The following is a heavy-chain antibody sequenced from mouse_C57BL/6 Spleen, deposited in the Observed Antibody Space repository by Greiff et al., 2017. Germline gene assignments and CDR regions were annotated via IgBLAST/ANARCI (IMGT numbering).Heavy chain of an antibody. J-gene: IGHJ4*01. Sequence: VQLQESGPELVKPGASVKISCKASGYAFSSSWMNWVKQRPGKGLEWIGRIYPGDGDPNYNGKFKGKATLTADKSSSTAYMQLSSLTSEDSAVYFCARSYGSSYDYAMDYWGQGTSVTVSS. CDR2: IYPGDGDP. V-gene: IGHV1-82*01. CDR3: ARSYGSSYDYAMDY. CDR1: GYAFSSSW. D-gene: IGHD1-1*01.